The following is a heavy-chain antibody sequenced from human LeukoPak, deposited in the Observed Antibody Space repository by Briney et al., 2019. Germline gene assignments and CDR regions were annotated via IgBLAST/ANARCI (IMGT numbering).Heavy chain of an antibody. D-gene: IGHD3-3*01. J-gene: IGHJ5*02. CDR2: IYTSGST. V-gene: IGHV4-61*02. Sequence: PSETLSLTCTVSGGSISSGSYYWSWIRQPAGKGLEWIGRIYTSGSTNYNPSLKSRVTMSVDTSKNQFSLKLSSVTAADTAVYYCARDYWSGYYLNWFDPWGQGTLVTVSS. CDR3: ARDYWSGYYLNWFDP. CDR1: GGSISSGSYY.